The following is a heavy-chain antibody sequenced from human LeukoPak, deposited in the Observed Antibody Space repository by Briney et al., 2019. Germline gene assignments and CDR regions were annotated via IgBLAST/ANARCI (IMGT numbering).Heavy chain of an antibody. Sequence: SETLSLTCTVSADSLSSGGHYWAWIRQFPGKGLESIGFIHHSGRSSHNPSLKDRVAISVDTSRKQFVLKLSSVTAADTAMYYCARGGNRFGGFYFDYWGQGIQVIVSS. V-gene: IGHV4-31*03. CDR1: ADSLSSGGHY. CDR3: ARGGNRFGGFYFDY. D-gene: IGHD1-26*01. CDR2: IHHSGRS. J-gene: IGHJ4*02.